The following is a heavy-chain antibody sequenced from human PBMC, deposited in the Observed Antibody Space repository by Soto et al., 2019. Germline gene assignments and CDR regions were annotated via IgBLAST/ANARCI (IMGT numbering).Heavy chain of an antibody. D-gene: IGHD4-17*01. V-gene: IGHV3-23*01. CDR2: ISGSDYRT. Sequence: EVQLLESGGGLVQPGGSLRLSCVASVGSGFTFTDYAMAWVRQAPEKGLEWVSGISGSDYRTYYADSVKGRFTISRDNSKDTLVLQMNSLRAEDTAIYYCVGDYGGLEGFDVWGQGTMVTVSS. CDR3: VGDYGGLEGFDV. J-gene: IGHJ3*01. CDR1: VGSGFTFTDYA.